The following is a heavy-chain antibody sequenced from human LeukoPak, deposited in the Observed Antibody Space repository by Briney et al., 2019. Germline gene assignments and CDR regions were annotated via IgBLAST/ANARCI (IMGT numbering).Heavy chain of an antibody. Sequence: SQTLSLTCAVSGGSISSGGYSWSWIRQPPGKGLEWIGYIYYSGSTYYNPSLKSRVTISVDTSKNQFSLKLSSVTAADTAVYYCARGFAVTNNAFDIWGQGTMVTVSS. CDR1: GGSISSGGYS. D-gene: IGHD4-17*01. J-gene: IGHJ3*02. CDR2: IYYSGST. CDR3: ARGFAVTNNAFDI. V-gene: IGHV4-30-4*07.